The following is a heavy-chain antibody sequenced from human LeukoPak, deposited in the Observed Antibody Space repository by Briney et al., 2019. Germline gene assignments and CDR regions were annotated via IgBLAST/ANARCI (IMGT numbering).Heavy chain of an antibody. CDR1: GGSVSSGNYY. CDR2: IYYSGST. J-gene: IGHJ4*02. CDR3: ARGSRNYNNYEGADY. Sequence: SETLSLTCTVSGGSVSSGNYYWSWIRQPPGKGLEWIGYIYYSGSTNYNPSLKSRVTISVDPSKDQFSLKLTSLTAADTAVYYCARGSRNYNNYEGADYWGQGTLVTVSS. V-gene: IGHV4-61*01. D-gene: IGHD4-11*01.